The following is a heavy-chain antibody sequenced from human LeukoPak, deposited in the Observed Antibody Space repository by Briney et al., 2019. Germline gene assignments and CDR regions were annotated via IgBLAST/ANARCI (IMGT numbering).Heavy chain of an antibody. CDR3: ARGLLVGAASFDY. CDR2: INPNSGGT. V-gene: IGHV1-2*02. Sequence: GASVKVSCKASGYTFTGYYMHWVRQAPGQGLEWMGWINPNSGGTNYAQKFQGRVTMTRDTSISTAYMELSRLRSDDTAVYYCARGLLVGAASFDYWGQGTLVTVSS. D-gene: IGHD1-26*01. CDR1: GYTFTGYY. J-gene: IGHJ4*02.